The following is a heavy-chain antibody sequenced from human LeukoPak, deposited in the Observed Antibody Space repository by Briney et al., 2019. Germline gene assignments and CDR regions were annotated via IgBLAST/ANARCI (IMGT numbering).Heavy chain of an antibody. CDR1: GFTFDDYA. D-gene: IGHD1-26*01. CDR2: ISWNSGSI. Sequence: TGGSLRLSCAASGFTFDDYAMHWVRQAPGKGLEWVSGISWNSGSIGYADSVKGRFTISRDNAKNSLYLQMNSLRAEDTAVYYCARDPCSGSYGNYYYYFMDVWGKGTTVTISS. J-gene: IGHJ6*03. V-gene: IGHV3-9*01. CDR3: ARDPCSGSYGNYYYYFMDV.